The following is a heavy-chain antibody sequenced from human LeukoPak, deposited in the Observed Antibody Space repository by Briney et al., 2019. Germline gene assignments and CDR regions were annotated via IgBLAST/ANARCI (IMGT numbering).Heavy chain of an antibody. Sequence: GGSLRLSCAASGFTFSSYAMHWVRQAPGKGLEWVAVISYDGSNKYYADSVKGRFTISRDNSKNTLYLQMNSLRAEDTAVYYCARDSLRGAMDYWGQGTLVTVSS. CDR1: GFTFSSYA. J-gene: IGHJ4*02. CDR2: ISYDGSNK. CDR3: ARDSLRGAMDY. D-gene: IGHD2-15*01. V-gene: IGHV3-30*04.